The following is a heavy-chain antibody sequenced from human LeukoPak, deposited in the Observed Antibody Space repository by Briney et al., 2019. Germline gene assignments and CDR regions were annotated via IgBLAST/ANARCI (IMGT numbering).Heavy chain of an antibody. J-gene: IGHJ6*03. D-gene: IGHD6-13*01. CDR1: GFTFSSYW. V-gene: IGHV3-74*01. Sequence: PGGSLRLSCAASGFTFSSYWMHWVRQAPGKGLVWVSRINSDGSSTSYADSVKGRFTISRDNAKNTLYLQMNSLRAEDTAVYYCARDRGSSWSSYYYYYYMDVWGKGTTVTISS. CDR2: INSDGSST. CDR3: ARDRGSSWSSYYYYYYMDV.